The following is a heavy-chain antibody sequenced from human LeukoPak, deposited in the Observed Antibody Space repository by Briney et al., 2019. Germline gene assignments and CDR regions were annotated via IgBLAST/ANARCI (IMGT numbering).Heavy chain of an antibody. Sequence: PSETLSLTCTVSGGSISSSSYYWGWIRQPPGKGLEWIGSIYYSGSTYYNPSLKSRATISVDTSKNQFSLKLSSVTAADTAVYYCARVLELERLINAFDIWGQGTMVTVSS. J-gene: IGHJ3*02. D-gene: IGHD1-1*01. CDR3: ARVLELERLINAFDI. V-gene: IGHV4-39*07. CDR1: GGSISSSSYY. CDR2: IYYSGST.